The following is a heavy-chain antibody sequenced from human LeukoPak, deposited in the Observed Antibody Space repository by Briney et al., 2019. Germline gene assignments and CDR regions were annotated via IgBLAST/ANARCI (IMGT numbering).Heavy chain of an antibody. CDR1: GFTFSSYA. CDR2: ISGSGGST. CDR3: ARPLSPGEYSYGFDY. V-gene: IGHV3-23*01. Sequence: PGGSLRLSCAASGFTFSSYAMSWVRQAPGKGLEWVSAISGSGGSTYYADSVKGRFTISRDNAKNSLYLQMNSLRAEDTAVYYCARPLSPGEYSYGFDYWGQGSLVTVSS. D-gene: IGHD5-18*01. J-gene: IGHJ4*02.